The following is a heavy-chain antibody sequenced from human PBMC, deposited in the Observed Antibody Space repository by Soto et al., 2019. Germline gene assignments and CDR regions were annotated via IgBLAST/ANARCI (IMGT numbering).Heavy chain of an antibody. CDR1: GFIFSSYE. Sequence: LRLSCAASGFIFSSYEMHWVRQAPGKGLEWVALISYDGSNKYYADSVKGRFTISRDNSKNTLYLQMNSLRAEDTSVYYCAQGITGYYYAMDVWGQGTTVTVSS. D-gene: IGHD1-20*01. CDR2: ISYDGSNK. J-gene: IGHJ6*02. CDR3: AQGITGYYYAMDV. V-gene: IGHV3-30*04.